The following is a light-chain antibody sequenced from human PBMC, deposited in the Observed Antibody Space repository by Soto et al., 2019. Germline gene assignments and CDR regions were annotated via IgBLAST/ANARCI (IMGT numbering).Light chain of an antibody. CDR1: QNIRNY. CDR2: AAS. J-gene: IGKJ2*01. V-gene: IGKV1-39*01. CDR3: QQIHSTSSYT. Sequence: DIQMTQSPSSLSASVGDRVTITCRASQNIRNYLNWYQQRPGKTPNLLVYAASNLRSGVPSRFSGSGSGTDFTLTISSLQPEDFGTYYCQQIHSTSSYTFGQVSRVDVK.